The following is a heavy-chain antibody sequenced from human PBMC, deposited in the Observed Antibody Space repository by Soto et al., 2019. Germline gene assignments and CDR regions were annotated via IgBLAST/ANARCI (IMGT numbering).Heavy chain of an antibody. CDR1: GFSFSSYD. D-gene: IGHD3-16*01. CDR3: AKDLKPGSRWSLGGVEHCMDV. V-gene: IGHV3-30*18. Sequence: QVQLVESGGGVVQPGRSLRLSCVGSGFSFSSYDMNWVRKAPGTGLEWVALMSYDGSKKYYGDSVRGLVTISRDNSKTTLYLKMDHLRPEDSAIYYCAKDLKPGSRWSLGGVEHCMDVWGRGTTVSVSS. CDR2: MSYDGSKK. J-gene: IGHJ6*03.